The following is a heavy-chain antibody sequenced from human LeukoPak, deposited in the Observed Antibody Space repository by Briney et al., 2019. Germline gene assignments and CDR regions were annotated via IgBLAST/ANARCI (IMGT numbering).Heavy chain of an antibody. CDR3: AKDAQRGFDYSNSLDK. CDR2: IWSDGTNS. V-gene: IGHV3-33*06. Sequence: GGSLRLSCAASGFNFNAYSLNWVRQAPGKGLEWVAVIWSDGTNSFYGDPVKGRFTISRDNFQRTVYLQMNSLRAEDTAVYYCAKDAQRGFDYSNSLDKWGQGTLVTVSS. J-gene: IGHJ4*02. D-gene: IGHD4-11*01. CDR1: GFNFNAYS.